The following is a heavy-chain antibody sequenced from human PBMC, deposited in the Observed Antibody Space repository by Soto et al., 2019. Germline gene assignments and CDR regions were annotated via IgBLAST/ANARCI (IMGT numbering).Heavy chain of an antibody. CDR1: SDSISNYY. Sequence: SETLSLTCTVSSDSISNYYCIWFRQPPGKGLEWIGYMHYNGYTSYNPSLRSRVTISVDTSKNQFSLKLTSVTVADTALYYCARHFGAGHPYYYGMDVWGQGTTVTVSS. CDR3: ARHFGAGHPYYYGMDV. D-gene: IGHD3-10*01. J-gene: IGHJ6*01. CDR2: MHYNGYT. V-gene: IGHV4-59*08.